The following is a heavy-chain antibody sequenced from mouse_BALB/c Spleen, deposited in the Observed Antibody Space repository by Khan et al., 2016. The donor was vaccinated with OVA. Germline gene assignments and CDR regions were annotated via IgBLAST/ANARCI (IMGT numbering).Heavy chain of an antibody. CDR2: ISSLAYSI. J-gene: IGHJ4*01. CDR3: ARSWAIDY. CDR1: RFTFSDYG. V-gene: IGHV5-15*02. Sequence: EVQLQESGGGLVQPGGSRKLSCAASRFTFSDYGLAWVRQAPGKGPEWVAFISSLAYSIYYADTVTGRFTISRENAKNTLYLEMSSLRSEDTAMYYCARSWAIDYWGQGTSVTVSS.